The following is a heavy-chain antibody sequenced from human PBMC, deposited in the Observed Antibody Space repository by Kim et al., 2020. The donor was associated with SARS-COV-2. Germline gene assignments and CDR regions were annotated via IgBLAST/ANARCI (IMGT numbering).Heavy chain of an antibody. Sequence: TYYNPSLKSRVTISVDTSKNQFSLKLSSVTAADTAVYYCASLRAYYFDYWGQGTLVTVSS. CDR2: T. J-gene: IGHJ4*02. V-gene: IGHV4-39*01. CDR3: ASLRAYYFDY.